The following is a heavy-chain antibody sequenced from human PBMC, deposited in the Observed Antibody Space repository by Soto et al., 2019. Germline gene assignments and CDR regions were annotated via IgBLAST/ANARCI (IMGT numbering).Heavy chain of an antibody. CDR1: DPA. J-gene: IGHJ5*02. V-gene: IGHV3-73*01. CDR3: ARDLFSYDYSGILWFDP. Sequence: DPARYWVRQASGNGPEWVGRIRSKGHNYATEYAASVKGRFTISRDDSKNTAYLQMNSLQTEDTAVYYCARDLFSYDYSGILWFDPRGQGTLVLVSS. CDR2: IRSKGHNYAT. D-gene: IGHD3-16*01.